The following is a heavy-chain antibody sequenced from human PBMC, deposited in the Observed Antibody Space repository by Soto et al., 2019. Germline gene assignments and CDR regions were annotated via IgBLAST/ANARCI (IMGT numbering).Heavy chain of an antibody. J-gene: IGHJ4*02. CDR2: TIPIFGTA. CDR1: GGTFRSYS. V-gene: IGHV1-69*13. Sequence: SVKVSCKASGGTFRSYSISWVLQAPGQGLEWMGGTIPIFGTANYAQKFQGRVTITADESTSTAYMELSSLRSEDTAVYYCARADYYDSSGYFNLDYWGQGTLVTVSS. D-gene: IGHD3-22*01. CDR3: ARADYYDSSGYFNLDY.